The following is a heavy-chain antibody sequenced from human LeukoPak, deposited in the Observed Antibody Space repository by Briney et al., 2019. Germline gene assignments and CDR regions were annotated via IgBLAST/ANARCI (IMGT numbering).Heavy chain of an antibody. Sequence: SETLSLTCTVSGGSISSNSYYWGWIRQPPGKGLEWIGTIYYSGSTYYNPSLKSRVTISVDTSKNQFSPKLSSVTGADTAVYYCARGEMSSSWGKYGMDVWGQGTTVTVSS. CDR2: IYYSGST. CDR1: GGSISSNSYY. J-gene: IGHJ6*02. CDR3: ARGEMSSSWGKYGMDV. V-gene: IGHV4-39*07. D-gene: IGHD6-13*01.